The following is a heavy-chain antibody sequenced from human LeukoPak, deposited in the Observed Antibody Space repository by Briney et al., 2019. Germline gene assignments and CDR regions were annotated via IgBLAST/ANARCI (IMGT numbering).Heavy chain of an antibody. J-gene: IGHJ4*02. D-gene: IGHD3-3*01. CDR1: GFTFGDYA. CDR3: SRRSDFRSDIRHFDS. CDR2: IRGERYSGTT. V-gene: IGHV3-49*03. Sequence: GGSLRLSCTTSGFTFGDYAMNWFRQAPGKGLEWVGFIRGERYSGTTEYAASVRDRCTISRDDSKSSAYLQMNSLKTGDTAVYYCSRRSDFRSDIRHFDSWGQGTLVTVSS.